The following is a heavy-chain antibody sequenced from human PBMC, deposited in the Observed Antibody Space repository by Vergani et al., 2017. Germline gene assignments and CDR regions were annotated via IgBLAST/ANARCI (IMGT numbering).Heavy chain of an antibody. CDR3: AIGQWVIEA. J-gene: IGHJ1*01. D-gene: IGHD1-26*01. Sequence: QEQLQESGPRLLKPSQTLSLTCSVSGFAINGDDTWWTWIRRSQGKGLEWIGRISSTGTSSSYNPSLGNRPAISLDTSTNQFFLTLTSVTAADTAIYYFAIGQWVIEAWGQGTPVTVSS. CDR1: GFAINGDDTW. CDR2: ISSTGTSS. V-gene: IGHV4-30-4*08.